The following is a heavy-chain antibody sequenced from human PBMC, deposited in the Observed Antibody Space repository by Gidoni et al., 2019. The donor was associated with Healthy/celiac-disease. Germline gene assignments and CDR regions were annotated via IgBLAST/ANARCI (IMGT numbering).Heavy chain of an antibody. CDR1: GFTFDDSA. CDR2: SSWNSGTK. D-gene: IGHD2-15*01. Sequence: EVQLVASGGGLVQPGRSLRLSCEASGFTFDDSAMIWVWQAPGKGLEWVSGSSWNSGTKGYADSVKGRFTISRDNAKNSLYLQMNSLRAEDTALYYCAKDRRYCRDGSCYWDGSSSGLDYWGQGTLVTVSS. V-gene: IGHV3-9*01. CDR3: AKDRRYCRDGSCYWDGSSSGLDY. J-gene: IGHJ4*02.